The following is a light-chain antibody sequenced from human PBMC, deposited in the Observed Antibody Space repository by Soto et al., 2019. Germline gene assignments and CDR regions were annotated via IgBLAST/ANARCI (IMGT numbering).Light chain of an antibody. CDR2: DVS. Sequence: QSALTQPASVSGSPGQSITISCTGTTSDVGSYNYVSWYQKNPGKAPKLLVYDVSNRPSGVSNRVSGSKSGNTASLTISGLQPEDEADYYCSSYTSSSTWVFGGGTQLTVL. CDR3: SSYTSSSTWV. J-gene: IGLJ3*02. CDR1: TSDVGSYNY. V-gene: IGLV2-14*01.